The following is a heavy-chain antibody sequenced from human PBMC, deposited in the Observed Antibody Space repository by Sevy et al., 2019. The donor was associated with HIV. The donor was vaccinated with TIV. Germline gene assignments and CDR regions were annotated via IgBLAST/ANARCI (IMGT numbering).Heavy chain of an antibody. V-gene: IGHV3-30*02. Sequence: GGSLRLSCAASGFTFSRYGIHWVRQAPGKGLEWVAFIRYDGSTKYYAESVKGRFIISGDNSKDTLYLQMNSLRGDDTSLYYCAKGLGMVQGALLSDDVWGQGTMVTVSS. CDR3: AKGLGMVQGALLSDDV. D-gene: IGHD3-10*01. CDR1: GFTFSRYG. CDR2: IRYDGSTK. J-gene: IGHJ3*01.